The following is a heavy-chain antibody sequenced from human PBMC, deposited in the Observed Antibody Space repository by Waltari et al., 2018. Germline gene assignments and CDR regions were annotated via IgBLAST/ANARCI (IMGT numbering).Heavy chain of an antibody. CDR2: ISGSGGST. J-gene: IGHJ6*02. D-gene: IGHD3-10*01. CDR1: GFTFSSYA. Sequence: EVQLLESGGGLVQPGGSLRLSCAASGFTFSSYAMSWVRQAPGKGLGWGSAISGSGGSTYYADSVKGRFTISRDNSKNTLYLQMNSLRAEDTAVYYCAKDRGGSYYYYGMDVWGQGTTVTVSS. CDR3: AKDRGGSYYYYGMDV. V-gene: IGHV3-23*01.